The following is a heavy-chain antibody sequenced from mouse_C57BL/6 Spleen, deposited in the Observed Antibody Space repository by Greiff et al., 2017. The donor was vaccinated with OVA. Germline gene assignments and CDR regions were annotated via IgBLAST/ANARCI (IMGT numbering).Heavy chain of an antibody. V-gene: IGHV5-4*01. CDR3: ARDRGGKGYFDY. D-gene: IGHD2-1*01. CDR1: GFTFSSYA. J-gene: IGHJ2*01. CDR2: ISDGGSYT. Sequence: EVKLEESGGGLVKPGGSLKLSCAASGFTFSSYAMSWVRQTPEKRLEWVATISDGGSYTYYPDNVKGRFTISRDNAKNNLYLQMSHLKSEDTAMYYCARDRGGKGYFDYWGQGTTLTVSS.